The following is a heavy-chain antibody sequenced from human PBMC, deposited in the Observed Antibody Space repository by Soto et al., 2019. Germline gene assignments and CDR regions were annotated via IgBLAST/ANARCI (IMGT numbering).Heavy chain of an antibody. D-gene: IGHD2-2*01. V-gene: IGHV1-18*04. CDR1: GYTFTSYG. Sequence: ASVKFSCKASGYTFTSYGISWVRQAPGQGLEWMGWISAYNGNTNYAQKLQGRVTMTTDTSTSTAYMELRSLRSDDTAVCYCARGHLGYCSSTSCYYYYYGMDVWGQGTTVTVSS. CDR3: ARGHLGYCSSTSCYYYYYGMDV. J-gene: IGHJ6*02. CDR2: ISAYNGNT.